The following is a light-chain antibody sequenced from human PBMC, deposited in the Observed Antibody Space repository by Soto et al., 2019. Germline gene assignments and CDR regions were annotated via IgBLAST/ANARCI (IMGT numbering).Light chain of an antibody. Sequence: DIQMTQSPSSLSASVGDRVTVTCQASQDISDSLNWYQQKPRKAPKLLIYDASNLETGVPSRFSGSGSGTDFTFTISSLKPEDVATYYCQQYDNLPRTFGQGTKLEIK. CDR3: QQYDNLPRT. CDR2: DAS. CDR1: QDISDS. V-gene: IGKV1-33*01. J-gene: IGKJ2*01.